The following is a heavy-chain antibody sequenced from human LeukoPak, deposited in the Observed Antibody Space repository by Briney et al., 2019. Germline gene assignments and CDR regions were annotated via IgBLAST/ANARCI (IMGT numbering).Heavy chain of an antibody. D-gene: IGHD6-13*01. CDR2: IYYSGST. CDR3: ARSHIAASFDY. V-gene: IGHV4-59*01. Sequence: SETLSLTCTVSGGSISSYYWSWIRQPPGKGLEWIGYIYYSGSTNYNPSLKSRVTISVDTSKNQFSLKLSSVTAADTAVYYCARSHIAASFDYWGQGTLVTVSS. J-gene: IGHJ4*02. CDR1: GGSISSYY.